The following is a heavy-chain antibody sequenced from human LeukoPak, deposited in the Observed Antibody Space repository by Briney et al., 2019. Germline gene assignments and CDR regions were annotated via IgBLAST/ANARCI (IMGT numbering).Heavy chain of an antibody. J-gene: IGHJ4*02. Sequence: GGALRLSCAASGFTVSSNYMSWVRQAPARGLEWVSVIYNGGSTYYADSVKGRFTISRDNSKNTLYLQMNSLRAEDTAVYYCARALRGSGWYVDYWGQGTLVTVSS. CDR3: ARALRGSGWYVDY. CDR2: IYNGGST. D-gene: IGHD6-19*01. V-gene: IGHV3-53*01. CDR1: GFTVSSNY.